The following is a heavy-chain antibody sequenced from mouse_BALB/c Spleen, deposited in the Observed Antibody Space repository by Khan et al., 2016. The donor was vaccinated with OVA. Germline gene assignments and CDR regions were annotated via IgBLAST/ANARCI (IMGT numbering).Heavy chain of an antibody. Sequence: QVQLQQSGAELAKPGDSVKMSCKASGYTFINYWILWVKQRPGQGLEWIGYINPSTGYTEYNQNFKDKATLTAEKSSSTAYLQLSSLTSDDSAVDYCARSGRRWDFDYWGQGTTLTVSS. CDR1: GYTFINYW. D-gene: IGHD1-3*01. J-gene: IGHJ2*01. CDR3: ARSGRRWDFDY. CDR2: INPSTGYT. V-gene: IGHV1-7*01.